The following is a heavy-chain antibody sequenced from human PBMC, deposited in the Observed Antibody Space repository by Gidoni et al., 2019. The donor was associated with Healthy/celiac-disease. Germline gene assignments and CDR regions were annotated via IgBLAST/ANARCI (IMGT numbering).Heavy chain of an antibody. CDR3: ARGPRFITIPRYAFDI. Sequence: QVQLQQWGAGLLKPSETLSLTCAVYGGSFSGYYWSWIRQPPGKGLEWIGEINHSGSTNYNPSLKSRVTISVDTSKNQFSLKLSSVTAADTAVYYCARGPRFITIPRYAFDIWGQGTMVTVSS. CDR2: INHSGST. V-gene: IGHV4-34*01. J-gene: IGHJ3*02. D-gene: IGHD3-3*01. CDR1: GGSFSGYY.